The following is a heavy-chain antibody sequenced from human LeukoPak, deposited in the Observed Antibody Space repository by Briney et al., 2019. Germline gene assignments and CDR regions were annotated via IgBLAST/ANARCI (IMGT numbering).Heavy chain of an antibody. V-gene: IGHV3-48*01. CDR2: ISSSSSTI. D-gene: IGHD3-22*01. Sequence: PGGSLRLSCAASGFTFSSYSMDWVRQAPGKGLEWVSYISSSSSTIYYADSVKGRFTISRDNSKNTLYLQMNSLRAEDTAVYYCAKDWYYYDSGDYWGQGTLVTVSS. CDR3: AKDWYYYDSGDY. J-gene: IGHJ4*02. CDR1: GFTFSSYS.